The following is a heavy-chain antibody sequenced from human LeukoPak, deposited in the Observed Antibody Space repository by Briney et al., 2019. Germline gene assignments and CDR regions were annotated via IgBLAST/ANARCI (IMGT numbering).Heavy chain of an antibody. CDR3: AKDFSTSWASFDY. D-gene: IGHD6-13*01. J-gene: IGHJ4*02. Sequence: PGGSLRLSCAASGFSVSSNYMSWVRQAPGKGLEWVAVIYSGGSVYYAGSVKGRFTISRDNSKTTLFLQMDSLRTEDTAVYYCAKDFSTSWASFDYWGQGTLVTVSS. V-gene: IGHV3-66*02. CDR1: GFSVSSNY. CDR2: IYSGGSV.